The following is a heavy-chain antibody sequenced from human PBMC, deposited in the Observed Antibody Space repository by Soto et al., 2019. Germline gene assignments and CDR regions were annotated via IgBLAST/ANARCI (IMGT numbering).Heavy chain of an antibody. CDR1: GFTFSSYA. D-gene: IGHD4-17*01. Sequence: HPGGSLRLSCAASGFTFSSYAMSWVRQAPGKGLEWVSTFSGTGGNAYYADSVKGRSTISRDDSKNTLFLHMNSLRAADTAVYYCAKGKRALITYGPFDPWGQGTLVTVSS. J-gene: IGHJ5*02. CDR3: AKGKRALITYGPFDP. CDR2: FSGTGGNA. V-gene: IGHV3-23*01.